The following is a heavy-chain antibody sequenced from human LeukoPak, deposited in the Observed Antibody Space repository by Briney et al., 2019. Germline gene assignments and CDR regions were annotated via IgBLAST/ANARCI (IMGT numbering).Heavy chain of an antibody. D-gene: IGHD2-2*01. V-gene: IGHV4-59*08. J-gene: IGHJ5*02. CDR1: GGSISNYY. CDR3: ARHAAAATNIWFDP. Sequence: SETLSLTCTVSGGSISNYYWSWIRQPPGKRLEWIGYIFYNGITTYNPSLKSRVAISLDTSRKQFSLKLNSVTAADTAAYYCARHAAAATNIWFDPWGQGTRVTVSS. CDR2: IFYNGIT.